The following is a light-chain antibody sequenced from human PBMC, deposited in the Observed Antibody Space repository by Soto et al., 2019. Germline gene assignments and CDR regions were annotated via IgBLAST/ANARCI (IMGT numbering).Light chain of an antibody. CDR3: CSDGGSNWSYV. CDR1: SSDIGSYHL. V-gene: IGLV2-23*02. CDR2: KVS. J-gene: IGLJ1*01. Sequence: QSALTQPASLSGSPGQSITISCTGTSSDIGSYHLVSWYQHQSGKAPKLIIYKVSQWPSGVSDGFSAYKYGNTASLTISGLQADDEDDYYCCSDGGSNWSYVFGTGTKITVL.